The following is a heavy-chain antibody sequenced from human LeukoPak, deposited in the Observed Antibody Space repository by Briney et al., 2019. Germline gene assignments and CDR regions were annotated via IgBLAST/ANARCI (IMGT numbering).Heavy chain of an antibody. V-gene: IGHV4-59*01. J-gene: IGHJ4*02. CDR1: GGSISGYY. D-gene: IGHD6-6*01. CDR2: IYYSGST. Sequence: SETLSLTCTVSGGSISGYYWSWIRQPPGKGLEWIGYIYYSGSTNYNPSLKSRVTISVDTSKNQFSLKLSSVTAADTAVYYCAGSIAARGVVDYWGQGTLVTVSS. CDR3: AGSIAARGVVDY.